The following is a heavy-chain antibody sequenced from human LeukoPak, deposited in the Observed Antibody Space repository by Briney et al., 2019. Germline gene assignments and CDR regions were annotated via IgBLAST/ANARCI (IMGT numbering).Heavy chain of an antibody. CDR3: TKAEGMTHWFFDH. Sequence: GGSLRLSCAASGFTFSSYAMSWVRQTPGKGLEWIAVINGDGDMTYYADSVKGRFVVSRDRSTNTLYLQMSSLRADDTAVYFCTKAEGMTHWFFDHWGRGALVTVTS. J-gene: IGHJ2*01. CDR2: INGDGDMT. V-gene: IGHV3-23*01. CDR1: GFTFSSYA.